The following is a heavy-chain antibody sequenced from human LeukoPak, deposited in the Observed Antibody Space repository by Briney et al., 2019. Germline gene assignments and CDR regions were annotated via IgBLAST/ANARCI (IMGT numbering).Heavy chain of an antibody. V-gene: IGHV4-39*07. CDR3: ARGRFRSTWYFDF. CDR2: MSHSGST. J-gene: IGHJ4*02. Sequence: SETLSLTCTLSGGSISSAGSYYWGWIRQPPGKGLEWIGSMSHSGSTYFNPSLESRGSILLDTSKRQFSLKVTSVSAADTAVYYCARGRFRSTWYFDFWGQGVLVTVSS. D-gene: IGHD6-13*01. CDR1: GGSISSAGSYY.